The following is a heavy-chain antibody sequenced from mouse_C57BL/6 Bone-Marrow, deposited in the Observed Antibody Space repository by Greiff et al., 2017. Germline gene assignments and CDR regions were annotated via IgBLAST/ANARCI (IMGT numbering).Heavy chain of an antibody. V-gene: IGHV1-82*01. CDR3: ARGGSSGPFAY. CDR2: IYPGDGDT. CDR1: GYAFSSSW. D-gene: IGHD3-2*02. J-gene: IGHJ3*01. Sequence: VQLQQSGPELVKPGASVKISCKASGYAFSSSWMNWVQQRPGKGLERIGRIYPGDGDTNYNGKFKGKATLTADKSSSTAYMQLSSLTSEDSAVYFCARGGSSGPFAYWGQGTLVTVSA.